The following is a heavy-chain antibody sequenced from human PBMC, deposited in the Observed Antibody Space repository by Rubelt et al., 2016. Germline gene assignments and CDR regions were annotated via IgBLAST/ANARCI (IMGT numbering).Heavy chain of an antibody. CDR2: IKQDGSEK. CDR1: GFTFSSYW. Sequence: EVQLVESGGGLVQPGGSLRLSCAASGFTFSSYWMSWVRQAPGKGLEWVANIKQDGSEKYYVDSVKGQFTISRDNAKNELYLRMNSRGAEDTAVYYCAKSIFMRIGVNWFDPWGQGTLVTVSS. V-gene: IGHV3-7*01. CDR3: AKSIFMRIGVNWFDP. D-gene: IGHD3-16*01. J-gene: IGHJ5*02.